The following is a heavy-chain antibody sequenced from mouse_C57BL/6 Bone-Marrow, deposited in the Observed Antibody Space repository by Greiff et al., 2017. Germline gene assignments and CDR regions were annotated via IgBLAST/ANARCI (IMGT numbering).Heavy chain of an antibody. J-gene: IGHJ3*01. V-gene: IGHV1-50*01. CDR3: ARDDYSRFAD. CDR2: IDPSASYT. CDR1: GYTFTSYW. Sequence: VQLQQPGAELVKPGASVKLSCKASGYTFTSYWLQWVKQRPGQGLEWIGEIDPSASYTNYNPKFKGKATLTVDTSSSTAYMQLSSLTSEDSAVDYGARDDYSRFADWGQGTLVTVSA. D-gene: IGHD2-4*01.